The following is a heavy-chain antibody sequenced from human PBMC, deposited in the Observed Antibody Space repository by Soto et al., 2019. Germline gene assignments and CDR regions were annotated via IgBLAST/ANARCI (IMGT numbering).Heavy chain of an antibody. Sequence: ASVKVSCKASGYTFTSYYMHWVRQAPGQGLEWMGIINPSGGSTSYAQKFQGRVTMTRDTSTSTVYMDLSSLRSEDTAVYYCARSSMVRGVIITSPFDYWGQGTLVTVSS. V-gene: IGHV1-46*01. D-gene: IGHD3-10*01. J-gene: IGHJ4*02. CDR1: GYTFTSYY. CDR3: ARSSMVRGVIITSPFDY. CDR2: INPSGGST.